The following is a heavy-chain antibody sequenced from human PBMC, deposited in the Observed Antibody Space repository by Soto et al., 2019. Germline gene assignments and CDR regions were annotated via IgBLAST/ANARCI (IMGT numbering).Heavy chain of an antibody. D-gene: IGHD2-2*01. CDR3: ARGTADQSSGSRAITLFDY. J-gene: IGHJ4*02. CDR1: GFNFRSYG. Sequence: SGGSQRLSCTASGFNFRSYGMQWVRQAPGKGLLWVSRINNDGNIRDYADSVRGRFTISRDNAKNTLYLQMNSLRPEDTAVYYCARGTADQSSGSRAITLFDYWGQGNLVTVSS. V-gene: IGHV3-74*01. CDR2: INNDGNIR.